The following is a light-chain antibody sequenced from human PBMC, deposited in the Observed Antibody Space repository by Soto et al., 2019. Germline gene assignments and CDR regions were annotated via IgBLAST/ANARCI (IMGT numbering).Light chain of an antibody. CDR1: SSDVGGYNY. V-gene: IGLV2-14*01. J-gene: IGLJ3*02. CDR2: DVR. Sequence: QSALTQPASVSGSPGQSITISCTETSSDVGGYNYVSWYQQYPGKAPKLMLYDVRNRPSGVSNRFSGSKFGNTASLTISGLQAEDEADYYCSSYTSSSPYVLFGGGTQLTVL. CDR3: SSYTSSSPYVL.